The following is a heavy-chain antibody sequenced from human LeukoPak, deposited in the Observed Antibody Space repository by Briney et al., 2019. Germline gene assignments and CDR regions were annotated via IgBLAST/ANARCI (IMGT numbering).Heavy chain of an antibody. J-gene: IGHJ4*02. Sequence: ASVKVSCKASGYTFTTLDINWVRQTTGQGLEWMGWMSPESGNTGYAQKFQGRVTMTRDTPISTAYMELTSLTSDDTAAYYCARGVTAGVDFWGQGTLVTVSS. CDR1: GYTFTTLD. CDR3: ARGVTAGVDF. V-gene: IGHV1-8*01. CDR2: MSPESGNT. D-gene: IGHD6-13*01.